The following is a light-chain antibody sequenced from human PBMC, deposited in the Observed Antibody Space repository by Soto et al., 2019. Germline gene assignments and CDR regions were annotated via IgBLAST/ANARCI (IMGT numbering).Light chain of an antibody. CDR2: GAS. V-gene: IGKV1-5*01. CDR3: QQYATYSPFT. CDR1: QSISSW. Sequence: DIQMTQSPSTLYASVGDRVTITCRASQSISSWFAWYQQKPGKAPKLLVYGASTLQSGVPSRFGGSGSGTEFTLTISSLQPDDFATYYCQQYATYSPFTFGQRTKLEIK. J-gene: IGKJ2*01.